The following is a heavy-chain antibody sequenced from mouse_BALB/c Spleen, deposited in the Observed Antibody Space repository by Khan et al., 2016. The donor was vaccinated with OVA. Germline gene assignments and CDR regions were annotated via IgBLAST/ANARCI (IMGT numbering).Heavy chain of an antibody. CDR3: ARNYDYDEGLAY. CDR1: GFSLTYYG. D-gene: IGHD2-4*01. Sequence: VQLQVSGPGLVQPSQSLSITCTVPGFSLTYYGVPWVRQSPGKGLEWLGVIWSGGSTDYNAAFISILNISKDNSKSQAFFKMNSLQVNDTAIYYCARNYDYDEGLAYWGQGTLVTVAA. CDR2: IWSGGST. V-gene: IGHV2-2*02. J-gene: IGHJ3*01.